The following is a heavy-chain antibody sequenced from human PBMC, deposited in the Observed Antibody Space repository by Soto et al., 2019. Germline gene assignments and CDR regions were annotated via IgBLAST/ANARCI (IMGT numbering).Heavy chain of an antibody. CDR1: GFTFSSYE. D-gene: IGHD3-16*01. Sequence: GGSLRLSCAASGFTFSSYEMNWVRQAPGKGLEWVSYISSSGSTIYYADSVKGRFTISRDNAKNSLYLQMNSLRAEDTAVYYCARGGREWHQNWFDPWGQGTLVTVSS. J-gene: IGHJ5*02. CDR2: ISSSGSTI. V-gene: IGHV3-48*03. CDR3: ARGGREWHQNWFDP.